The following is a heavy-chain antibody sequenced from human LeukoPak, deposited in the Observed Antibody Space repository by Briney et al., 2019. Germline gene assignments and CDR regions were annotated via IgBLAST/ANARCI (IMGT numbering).Heavy chain of an antibody. Sequence: GGSLRLSCAASGFTFTNFAMHWVRQAPGKGLEWVSSISSSSSYIYYADSVKGRFTISRDNAKNSLYLQMNSLRAEDTAVYYCARDLITMVRGAIKAFDYWGQGTLVTVSS. CDR1: GFTFTNFA. D-gene: IGHD3-10*01. V-gene: IGHV3-21*01. CDR2: ISSSSSYI. J-gene: IGHJ4*02. CDR3: ARDLITMVRGAIKAFDY.